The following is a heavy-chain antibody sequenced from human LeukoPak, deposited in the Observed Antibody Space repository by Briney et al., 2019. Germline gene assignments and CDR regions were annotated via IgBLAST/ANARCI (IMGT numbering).Heavy chain of an antibody. CDR1: GGTFSSYA. V-gene: IGHV1-69*01. J-gene: IGHJ4*02. CDR2: IIPIFGTA. Sequence: VASVKVSCKASGGTFSSYAISWVRQAPGQGLEWMGGIIPIFGTANYAQKFQGRVTITADESMSTAYMELSSLRSEDTAVYYCARDLSDSSGYYLDYWGQGTLVTVSS. D-gene: IGHD3-22*01. CDR3: ARDLSDSSGYYLDY.